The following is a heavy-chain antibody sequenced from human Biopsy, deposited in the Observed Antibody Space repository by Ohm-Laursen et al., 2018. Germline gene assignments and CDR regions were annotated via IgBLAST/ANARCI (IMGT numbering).Heavy chain of an antibody. J-gene: IGHJ4*02. Sequence: ASVKVSCKASGYTFTSYYMHWVRQAPGQGLEWMGIINPSGGSTTYAQKFQGRVTMTRYTSTSTVYMELSSLRSEDTAVYYCARDRMTDVFGGPTRTDVFDSWGQGTPVTVSS. CDR2: INPSGGST. D-gene: IGHD3-10*01. CDR1: GYTFTSYY. V-gene: IGHV1-46*01. CDR3: ARDRMTDVFGGPTRTDVFDS.